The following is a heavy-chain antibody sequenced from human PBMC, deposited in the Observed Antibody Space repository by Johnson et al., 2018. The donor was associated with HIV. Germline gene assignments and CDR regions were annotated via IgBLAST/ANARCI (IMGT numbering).Heavy chain of an antibody. J-gene: IGHJ3*02. CDR2: ISSNGGST. V-gene: IGHV3-64*01. CDR1: GFTFSSYT. D-gene: IGHD3-10*01. CDR3: ARASGEWDAFDI. Sequence: VQLVESGGGLVQPGGSLRLSCVASGFTFSSYTLHWVRQAPGKGLEYVSAISSNGGSTYYANSVKGRFTIFRDNSKNTLYLQMGSLRAEDMAVYYCARASGEWDAFDIWGQGTVVTVSS.